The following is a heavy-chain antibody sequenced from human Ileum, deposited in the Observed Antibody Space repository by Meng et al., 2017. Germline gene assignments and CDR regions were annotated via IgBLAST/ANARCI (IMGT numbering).Heavy chain of an antibody. CDR3: ARVGYYGSGS. D-gene: IGHD3-10*01. Sequence: QLRQCGAGLLRPSETLSLTCAVYGGSFSVYYWRWLRQPPGKGLEWIGEINHSGSTNYNPSLKSRVTISVDTSKNQFSLKLSSVTAADTDVYYCARVGYYGSGSWGQGTLVTVSS. V-gene: IGHV4-34*01. CDR1: GGSFSVYY. J-gene: IGHJ5*02. CDR2: INHSGST.